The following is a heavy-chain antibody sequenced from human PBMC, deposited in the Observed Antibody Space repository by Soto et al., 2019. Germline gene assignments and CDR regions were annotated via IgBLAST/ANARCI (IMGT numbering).Heavy chain of an antibody. V-gene: IGHV3-66*01. CDR2: IYSGGST. CDR1: GFTVSSNY. CDR3: ARDLELRDYSNYYYYYYMDV. J-gene: IGHJ6*03. D-gene: IGHD4-4*01. Sequence: EVQLVESGGGLVQPGGSLRLSCAASGFTVSSNYMSWVRQAPGKGLEWVSVIYSGGSTYYADSVKGGFTISRDNSKNTLYLQMNSLRAEDTAVYYCARDLELRDYSNYYYYYYMDVWGKGTTVTVSS.